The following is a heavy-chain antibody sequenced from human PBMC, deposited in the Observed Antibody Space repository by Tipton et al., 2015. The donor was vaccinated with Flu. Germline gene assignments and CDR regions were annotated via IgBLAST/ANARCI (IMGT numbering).Heavy chain of an antibody. J-gene: IGHJ4*02. Sequence: SLRLSCAASGFTFSGHWMHWVRQAPGKGLVWVSRINSDGISTSYADSAKGRVTISRDNAKNTLYLQMNSLRAEDTAVYYCARGAYQQDYWGQGTLVTVSS. CDR3: ARGAYQQDY. CDR2: INSDGIST. D-gene: IGHD2-2*01. CDR1: GFTFSGHW. V-gene: IGHV3-74*01.